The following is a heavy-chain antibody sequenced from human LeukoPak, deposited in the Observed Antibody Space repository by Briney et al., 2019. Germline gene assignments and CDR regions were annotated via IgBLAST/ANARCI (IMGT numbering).Heavy chain of an antibody. Sequence: SETLSLTCTVSSASISSSSYYWGWIRQPPGKGLEWIGSIYYSGSTYYNPSLKSRVTISVDTSKNQFSLKLSSVTAADTAVYYCARHQIVYYGMDVWGQGTTVTVSS. CDR2: IYYSGST. J-gene: IGHJ6*02. D-gene: IGHD2-21*01. CDR3: ARHQIVYYGMDV. V-gene: IGHV4-39*01. CDR1: SASISSSSYY.